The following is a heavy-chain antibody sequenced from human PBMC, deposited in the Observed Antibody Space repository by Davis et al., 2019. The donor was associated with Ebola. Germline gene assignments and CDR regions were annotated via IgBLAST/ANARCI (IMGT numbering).Heavy chain of an antibody. V-gene: IGHV7-4-1*02. D-gene: IGHD6-13*01. Sequence: ASVKVSCKASGYNFIYSAIHWVRQAPGQGLEWMGWINTNTRNPTSAQGFTGRFVFSLDTSVSTAYLQISSLKAEDTAVYYCARESFVAAAAGDYWGQGTLVTVSS. CDR1: GYNFIYSA. CDR3: ARESFVAAAAGDY. CDR2: INTNTRNP. J-gene: IGHJ4*02.